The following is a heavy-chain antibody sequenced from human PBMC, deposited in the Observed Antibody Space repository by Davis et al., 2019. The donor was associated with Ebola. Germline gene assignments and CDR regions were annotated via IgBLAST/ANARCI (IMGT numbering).Heavy chain of an antibody. Sequence: GGSLRLSCAASGFTFSDSYMTWIRQAPGKGLEWISYISSSGSTIYYADSVKGRFTISRDNAKNSLYLQMNSLRAEDTAVYYCARAQFPTTSDHWGQGTLVTVSS. J-gene: IGHJ4*02. CDR1: GFTFSDSY. CDR2: ISSSGSTI. V-gene: IGHV3-11*01. CDR3: ARAQFPTTSDH. D-gene: IGHD1-1*01.